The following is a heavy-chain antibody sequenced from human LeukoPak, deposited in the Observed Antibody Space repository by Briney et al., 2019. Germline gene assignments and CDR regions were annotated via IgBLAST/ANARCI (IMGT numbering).Heavy chain of an antibody. V-gene: IGHV1-18*01. CDR3: ATLHALNWFDP. D-gene: IGHD4-23*01. Sequence: GASVKVSCKASGYTFTSYGISWVRQAPGQGLEWMGWISAYNGNTNYAQKLQGRVTMTTDTSTSTAYMELRSLRSEDTAVYYCATLHALNWFDPWGQGTLVTVSS. J-gene: IGHJ5*02. CDR2: ISAYNGNT. CDR1: GYTFTSYG.